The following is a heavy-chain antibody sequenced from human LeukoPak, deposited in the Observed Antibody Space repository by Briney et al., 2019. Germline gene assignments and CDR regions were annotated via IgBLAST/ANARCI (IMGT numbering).Heavy chain of an antibody. V-gene: IGHV3-30*02. CDR2: IRYDGSNK. CDR3: AKVKSYGDYGGFYMDV. D-gene: IGHD4-17*01. J-gene: IGHJ6*03. CDR1: GFTFSSYG. Sequence: PGGSLRLSCAASGFTFSSYGMHWVRQAPGKGLEWVAIIRYDGSNKYYADSVKGRFTISRDNSKNTLYLQMNSLRAEDTAVYYCAKVKSYGDYGGFYMDVWGKGTTVTVSS.